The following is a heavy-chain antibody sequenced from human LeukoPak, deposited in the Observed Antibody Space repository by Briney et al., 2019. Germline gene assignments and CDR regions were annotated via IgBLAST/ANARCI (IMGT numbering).Heavy chain of an antibody. CDR2: IYYSGST. D-gene: IGHD3-3*01. V-gene: IGHV4-39*01. Sequence: SETLSLTCTVSGGSISSSSYYWGWIRQPPGKGLEWIGSIYYSGSTYYNPSLKSRVTISVDTSKNQFSLKLSSVTAADTAVYYCATEHAPNYDFWSGYYSPNWFDPWGQGTLVTVSS. CDR3: ATEHAPNYDFWSGYYSPNWFDP. J-gene: IGHJ5*02. CDR1: GGSISSSSYY.